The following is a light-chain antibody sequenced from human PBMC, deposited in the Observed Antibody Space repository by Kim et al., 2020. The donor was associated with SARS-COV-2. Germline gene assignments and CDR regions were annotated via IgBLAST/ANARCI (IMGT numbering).Light chain of an antibody. CDR3: QQRSNWPPLT. V-gene: IGKV3-11*01. J-gene: IGKJ4*01. CDR1: QSVSSY. CDR2: DAS. Sequence: SPGERATLSCRASQSVSSYLAWYQHKPGQAPRLLIYDASNRATGIPARFSGSGSGTDFTLPINSLEPEDFAVYYCQQRSNWPPLTFGGGTQVDIK.